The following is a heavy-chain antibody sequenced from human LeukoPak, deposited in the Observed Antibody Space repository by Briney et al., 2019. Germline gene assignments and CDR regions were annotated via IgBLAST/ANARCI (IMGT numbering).Heavy chain of an antibody. J-gene: IGHJ5*02. Sequence: GASLKISCQGFGYMFTNYWIVWVRQMPGKGLEWMGIIYPDDSDTRYSPSFQGQVTFSVDRSISTAYLQWSSLKASDTAMYYCARAGPADYGDTYWSDPWGQGTLVTVSS. CDR2: IYPDDSDT. D-gene: IGHD3-16*01. V-gene: IGHV5-51*01. CDR1: GYMFTNYW. CDR3: ARAGPADYGDTYWSDP.